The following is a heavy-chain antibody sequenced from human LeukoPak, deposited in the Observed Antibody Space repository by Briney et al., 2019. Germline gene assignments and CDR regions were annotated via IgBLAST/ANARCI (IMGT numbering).Heavy chain of an antibody. CDR3: ARGTVAYYYYYYGMDV. CDR2: INHSGST. D-gene: IGHD4-23*01. CDR1: GGSFSGYY. V-gene: IGHV4-34*01. J-gene: IGHJ6*02. Sequence: SETLSLTCAVYGGSFSGYYWSWIRQPPGKGLEWIGEINHSGSTNYNPSLKSRVTISVDTSKNQFSLKPSSVTAADTAVYYCARGTVAYYYYYYGMDVWGQGTTVTVSS.